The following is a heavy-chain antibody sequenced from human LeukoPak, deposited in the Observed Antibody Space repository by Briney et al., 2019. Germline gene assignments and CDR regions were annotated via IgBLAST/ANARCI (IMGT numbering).Heavy chain of an antibody. CDR1: GFTFSSYA. Sequence: GGSLRLSCAASGFTFSSYAMHWIRQAPGKGLEWVAVISYDGSNKYYADSVKGRFTISRDNSKNTLYLQMNSLRAEDTAVYYCARDALYCTSTGCYESFDYWGQGTLATVSS. V-gene: IGHV3-30-3*01. CDR2: ISYDGSNK. D-gene: IGHD2-2*01. CDR3: ARDALYCTSTGCYESFDY. J-gene: IGHJ4*02.